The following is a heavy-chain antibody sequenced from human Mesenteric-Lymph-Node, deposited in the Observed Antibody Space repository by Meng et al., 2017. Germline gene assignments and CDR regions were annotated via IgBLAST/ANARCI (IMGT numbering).Heavy chain of an antibody. V-gene: IGHV1-8*03. Sequence: ASVKVSCKASGYTFTNYDINWVRQATGQGLEWMGWMNPNSGNTGYAQKFQGRVTITRNTSISTAYMELSSLRSEDTAVYYCARGLRVAVAKLYYFDYWGQGTLVTVSS. CDR2: MNPNSGNT. CDR3: ARGLRVAVAKLYYFDY. J-gene: IGHJ4*02. CDR1: GYTFTNYD. D-gene: IGHD6-19*01.